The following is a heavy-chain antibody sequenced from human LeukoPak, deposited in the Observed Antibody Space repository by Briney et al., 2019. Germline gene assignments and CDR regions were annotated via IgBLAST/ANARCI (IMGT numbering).Heavy chain of an antibody. D-gene: IGHD6-13*01. CDR1: GYTFTSYD. V-gene: IGHV1-8*01. J-gene: IGHJ5*02. CDR2: MNPNSGNT. CDR3: ARVKARPAAGTYWFDP. Sequence: LGASVKVSCKASGYTFTSYDINWVRQATRQGLEWMGWMNPNSGNTGYAQKFQGRVTMTRNTSISTAYMELSSLRSEDTAVYYCARVKARPAAGTYWFDPWGQGTLVTVSS.